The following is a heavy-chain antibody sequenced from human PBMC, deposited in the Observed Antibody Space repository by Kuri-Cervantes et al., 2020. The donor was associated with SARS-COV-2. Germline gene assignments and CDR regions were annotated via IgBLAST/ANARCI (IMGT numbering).Heavy chain of an antibody. V-gene: IGHV1-46*01. CDR1: GYTFTSYY. CDR2: TNPSGGST. D-gene: IGHD3-3*01. Sequence: ASVKVSCKASGYTFTSYYMHWVRQAPGQGLEWMGITNPSGGSTSYAQKFQGRVTMTRDTSTSTVYMELSSLRSEDTAVYYCARGVFITNPPSYYYYMDVWGKGTTVTVSS. CDR3: ARGVFITNPPSYYYYMDV. J-gene: IGHJ6*03.